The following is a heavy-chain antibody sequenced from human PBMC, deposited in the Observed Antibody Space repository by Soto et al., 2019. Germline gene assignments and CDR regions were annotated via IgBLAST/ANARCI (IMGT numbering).Heavy chain of an antibody. CDR3: ASILRYL. Sequence: QVQLQQWGAGLLKPSETLSLSCAVYGGSFSGYYWSWIRQPPGKGLEWNGEINHSGSTNYNPSLKGLVTIAVDTSKNQFSLRLSSVTAADTAVYYCASILRYLWGQGTLITVSS. CDR2: INHSGST. J-gene: IGHJ4*02. CDR1: GGSFSGYY. D-gene: IGHD3-16*01. V-gene: IGHV4-34*01.